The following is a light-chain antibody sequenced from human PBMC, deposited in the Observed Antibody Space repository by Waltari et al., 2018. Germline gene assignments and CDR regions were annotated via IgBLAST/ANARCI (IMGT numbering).Light chain of an antibody. J-gene: IGLJ3*02. V-gene: IGLV1-40*01. CDR1: SSNIGAGYD. Sequence: QSVLTQPPSVSGAPGQRVTISCTGSSSNIGAGYDVHWYQQLPGTAPKLLIYVNNNRPSGVPDRFSASKSGTSASLAISGLQAEDEADYYCQSYDGSLRVFGGGTKLTVL. CDR3: QSYDGSLRV. CDR2: VNN.